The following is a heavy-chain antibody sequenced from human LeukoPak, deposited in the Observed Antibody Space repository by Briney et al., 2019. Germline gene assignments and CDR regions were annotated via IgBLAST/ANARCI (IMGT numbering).Heavy chain of an antibody. Sequence: PSETLSLTCTVSGYTISSGYYWGWIRQPPGKWLEWIGSIYHSGSTYYNPSLKSRVTISVDTSKDQFSLRLSSVTAADTAVYYCVRDEYSSSWYWFEPWGQGTRVTVSS. CDR1: GYTISSGYY. J-gene: IGHJ5*02. D-gene: IGHD6-13*01. CDR3: VRDEYSSSWYWFEP. CDR2: IYHSGST. V-gene: IGHV4-38-2*02.